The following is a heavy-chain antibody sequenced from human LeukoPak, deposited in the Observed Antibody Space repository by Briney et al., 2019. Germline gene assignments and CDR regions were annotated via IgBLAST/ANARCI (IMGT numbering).Heavy chain of an antibody. Sequence: ASVKVSCKASGYTFTSYAMHWERQAPGQRLEWMGWINAGNGNTKYSQKFQGRVTITRDTSASTAYKELSSLRSEDTAVYYCARVLWFGELLPPDYWGQGTLVTVSS. CDR3: ARVLWFGELLPPDY. CDR1: GYTFTSYA. V-gene: IGHV1-3*01. J-gene: IGHJ4*02. D-gene: IGHD3-10*01. CDR2: INAGNGNT.